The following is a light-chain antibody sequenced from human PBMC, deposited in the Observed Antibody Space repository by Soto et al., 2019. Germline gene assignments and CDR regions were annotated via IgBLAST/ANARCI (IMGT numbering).Light chain of an antibody. Sequence: QLVLTQSPSASASLGASVKLTCTLSSGHNSYAIAWHQQQPEKGPWYLMKLNSDGSHSKGDGIPDRFSGSSSGAERYLTISSLQSEDEADYYCQTWGTGIQVFGTGTKLTVL. CDR2: LNSDGSH. V-gene: IGLV4-69*01. J-gene: IGLJ1*01. CDR3: QTWGTGIQV. CDR1: SGHNSYA.